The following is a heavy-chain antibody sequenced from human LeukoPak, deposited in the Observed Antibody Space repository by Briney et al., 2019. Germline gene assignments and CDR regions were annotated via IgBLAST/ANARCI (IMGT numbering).Heavy chain of an antibody. CDR1: GFTFDEYG. D-gene: IGHD6-19*01. Sequence: GGSLRLSCAASGFTFDEYGMSWVRQAPGKGLEWVSGINWNGGSTGYADSVKGRFTISRDNAKNSLYLQMNSLRAEDTALYYCARWAKYSSGWYYYYYMDVWGKGTTVTVSS. CDR2: INWNGGST. CDR3: ARWAKYSSGWYYYYYMDV. V-gene: IGHV3-20*04. J-gene: IGHJ6*03.